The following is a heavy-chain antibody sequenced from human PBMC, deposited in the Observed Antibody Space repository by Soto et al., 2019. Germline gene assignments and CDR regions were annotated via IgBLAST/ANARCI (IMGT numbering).Heavy chain of an antibody. CDR2: TYYRSKWFN. Sequence: PSQTLSLTCAISGESVSSDSIAWNCIRQSPSKGLEWLGRTYYRSKWFNDYAPSVKSRITINPDTSKNQFSLQLNSVTPEDTAVYFWAKGTGCYLYYFDYSGQGILVTVAS. V-gene: IGHV6-1*01. CDR1: GESVSSDSIA. D-gene: IGHD2-2*01. J-gene: IGHJ4*02. CDR3: AKGTGCYLYYFDY.